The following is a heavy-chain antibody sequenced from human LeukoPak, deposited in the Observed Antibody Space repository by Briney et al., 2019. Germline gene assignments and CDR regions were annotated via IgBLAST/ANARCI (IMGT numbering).Heavy chain of an antibody. CDR3: ARDSAGELYGDYAY. Sequence: GGSLRLSCAASGFTFSSYSMTWVRQAPGKGLEWVSSISSSSSYIYYADSVKGRFTISRDNAKNSLYLQMNSLRAEDTAVYYCARDSAGELYGDYAYWGQGTLVTVSS. D-gene: IGHD4-17*01. CDR1: GFTFSSYS. V-gene: IGHV3-21*01. J-gene: IGHJ4*02. CDR2: ISSSSSYI.